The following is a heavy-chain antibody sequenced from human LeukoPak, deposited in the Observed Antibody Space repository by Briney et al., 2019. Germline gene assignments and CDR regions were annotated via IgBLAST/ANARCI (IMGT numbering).Heavy chain of an antibody. Sequence: SETLSLTCTVSGGSISSHYWSWIRRPPGKGLEWIGYIYYSGSTNYNPSLKSRVTISVDTSKNQFSLKLSSVTAADTAVYYCARGAGSDFWSGYYRDYFDYWGQGTLVTVSS. V-gene: IGHV4-59*11. J-gene: IGHJ4*02. CDR2: IYYSGST. CDR3: ARGAGSDFWSGYYRDYFDY. CDR1: GGSISSHY. D-gene: IGHD3-3*01.